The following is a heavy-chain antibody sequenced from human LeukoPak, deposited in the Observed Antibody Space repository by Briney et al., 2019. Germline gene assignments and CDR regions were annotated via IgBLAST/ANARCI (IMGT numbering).Heavy chain of an antibody. V-gene: IGHV1-69*13. CDR1: GGTFSSYA. CDR2: IIPIFGTA. J-gene: IGHJ4*02. Sequence: SVKVSCKASGGTFSSYAISWVRQAPGQGLEWMGGIIPIFGTANYAQKFQGRVTIPADESTSTAYMELSSLRSEDTAVYYCARVAHTAMVQYYFDYWGQGTLVTVSS. D-gene: IGHD5-18*01. CDR3: ARVAHTAMVQYYFDY.